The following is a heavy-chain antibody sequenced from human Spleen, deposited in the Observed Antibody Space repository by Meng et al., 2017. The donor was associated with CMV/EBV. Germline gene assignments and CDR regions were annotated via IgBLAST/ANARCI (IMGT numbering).Heavy chain of an antibody. CDR1: GGSFSGYY. V-gene: IGHV4-34*01. J-gene: IGHJ6*02. CDR2: INHSGST. CDR3: AKGVYYDSWSGSSPYGLDV. Sequence: SETLSLTCAVYGGSFSGYYWSWIRQPPGKGLEWIGEINHSGSTNYNPSLKSRVTISVDTSKNQFSLKLSSVTAADTAVYYCAKGVYYDSWSGSSPYGLDVWGQGATVTVSS. D-gene: IGHD3-3*01.